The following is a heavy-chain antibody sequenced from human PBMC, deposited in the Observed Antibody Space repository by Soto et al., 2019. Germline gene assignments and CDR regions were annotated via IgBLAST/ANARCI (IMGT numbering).Heavy chain of an antibody. V-gene: IGHV3-7*05. CDR3: ARVAYLDNRCDF. CDR2: INPDGSGR. D-gene: IGHD1-20*01. Sequence: DVQLVDSGGGRVQPGGSLRLSCAASGFTFEKYWMTWVRQAPGKGLEWVANINPDGSGRFHVDSMQGRFIVSRDNPKNSLYLQMNSLRAEDTAVYYCARVAYLDNRCDFWAQGTLVTVSS. CDR1: GFTFEKYW. J-gene: IGHJ4*02.